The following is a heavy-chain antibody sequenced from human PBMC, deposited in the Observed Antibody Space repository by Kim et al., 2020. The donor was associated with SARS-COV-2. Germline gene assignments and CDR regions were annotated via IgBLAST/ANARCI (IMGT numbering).Heavy chain of an antibody. Sequence: GGSLRLSCGASGFTFSSYSMNWVRQAPGKGLEWVSSISSSSTYIYYADSVKGRLTISRDNAKNSLYLQMNSLRAEDTAVYYCARSKRCDGDCYTRPFDYWGQGTLVTVSS. CDR1: GFTFSSYS. J-gene: IGHJ4*02. V-gene: IGHV3-21*01. D-gene: IGHD2-21*01. CDR3: ARSKRCDGDCYTRPFDY. CDR2: ISSSSTYI.